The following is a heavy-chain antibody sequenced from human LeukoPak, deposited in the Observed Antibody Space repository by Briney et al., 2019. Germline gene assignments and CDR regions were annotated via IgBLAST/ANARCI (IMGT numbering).Heavy chain of an antibody. V-gene: IGHV1-69*13. CDR3: ARDYYGSGSHCMDV. D-gene: IGHD3-10*01. Sequence: SVKVSCKASGGTFSSYAISWVRQAPGQGLEWMGGIIPIFGTANYAQKFQGRVTITADESTSTAYMGLSSLRSEDTAVYYCARDYYGSGSHCMDVWGQGTTVTVSS. CDR2: IIPIFGTA. J-gene: IGHJ6*02. CDR1: GGTFSSYA.